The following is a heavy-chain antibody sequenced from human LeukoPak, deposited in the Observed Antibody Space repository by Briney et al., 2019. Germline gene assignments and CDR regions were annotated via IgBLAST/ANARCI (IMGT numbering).Heavy chain of an antibody. CDR2: MLYDGTNT. Sequence: GGSLRLSCAAPGFTFSNYGIHWVRQAPGKGLEWVAAMLYDGTNTRYADSVKGRFTISRDNSKNTLYLQMNSPRVEDTAMYYCARGRDYYDSSGYYSRVPHYYFDYWGQGTLVTVSS. CDR3: ARGRDYYDSSGYYSRVPHYYFDY. J-gene: IGHJ4*02. D-gene: IGHD3-22*01. CDR1: GFTFSNYG. V-gene: IGHV3-30*03.